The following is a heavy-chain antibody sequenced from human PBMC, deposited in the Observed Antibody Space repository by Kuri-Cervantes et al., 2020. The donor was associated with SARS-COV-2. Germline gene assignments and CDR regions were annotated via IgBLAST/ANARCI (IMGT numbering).Heavy chain of an antibody. V-gene: IGHV4-38-2*01. CDR3: ARQFGHLDY. J-gene: IGHJ4*02. Sequence: GSLRLSCAVSGYSISSGYYWGGIRQPPGMGLEWIGSIYHSGSTYYNPSLKSRVTISVDTSKNQFSLKLSSVTAADTAVYYCARQFGHLDYWGQGTLVTVSS. D-gene: IGHD3-10*01. CDR1: GYSISSGYY. CDR2: IYHSGST.